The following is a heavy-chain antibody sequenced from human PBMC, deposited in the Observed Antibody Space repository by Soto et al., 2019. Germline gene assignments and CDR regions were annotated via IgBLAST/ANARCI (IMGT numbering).Heavy chain of an antibody. V-gene: IGHV1-8*01. CDR1: GYTFTSYD. J-gene: IGHJ5*02. D-gene: IGHD2-2*01. CDR3: ARGTHRYCSSTSCYDNWFDP. Sequence: RASVKVSCKASGYTFTSYDINWVRQATGQGLEWMGWMNPNSGNTGYAQKFQGRVTMTRNTSTSTAYMELSSLRSEDTAVYYCARGTHRYCSSTSCYDNWFDPWGQGTLVTVSS. CDR2: MNPNSGNT.